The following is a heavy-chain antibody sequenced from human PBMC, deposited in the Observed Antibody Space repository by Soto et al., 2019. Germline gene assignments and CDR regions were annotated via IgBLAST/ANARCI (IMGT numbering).Heavy chain of an antibody. CDR1: GFTFSSYW. CDR3: ARDASCSGGSCYPPFDY. Sequence: EVQLVESGGGLVQPGGSLRLSCAASGFTFSSYWMHWVRQAPGKGLVWVSRINSDGSSTSYADSVKGRFTISRDNAKNTLYVQMTSLRAEDTAVYYCARDASCSGGSCYPPFDYWGEGTLVTVSS. D-gene: IGHD2-15*01. CDR2: INSDGSST. J-gene: IGHJ4*02. V-gene: IGHV3-74*01.